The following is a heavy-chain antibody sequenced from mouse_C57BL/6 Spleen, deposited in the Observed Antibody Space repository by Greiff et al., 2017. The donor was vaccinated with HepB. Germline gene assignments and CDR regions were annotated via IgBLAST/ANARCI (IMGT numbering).Heavy chain of an antibody. CDR2: INYDGSST. CDR3: ARDYGSSYWYFDV. Sequence: EVNVVESEGGLVQPGSSMKLSCTASGFTFSDYYMAWVRQVPEKGLEWVANINYDGSSTYYLDSLKSRFIISRDNAKNILYLQMSSLKSEDTATYYCARDYGSSYWYFDVWGTGTTVTVSS. CDR1: GFTFSDYY. J-gene: IGHJ1*03. V-gene: IGHV5-16*01. D-gene: IGHD1-1*01.